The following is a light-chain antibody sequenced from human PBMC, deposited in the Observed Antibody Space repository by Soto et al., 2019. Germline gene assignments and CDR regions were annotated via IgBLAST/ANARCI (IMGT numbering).Light chain of an antibody. CDR3: QQYNNWPQT. Sequence: EIVMTQSPATLSVSPGERATVSCRASQSVSSNLAWYQQKPGQAPRLLIYGASTRATGIPARFSGSGYGTEFTLTISSLQSGDFAVYYCQQYNNWPQTFGQGTKVQIK. V-gene: IGKV3-15*01. J-gene: IGKJ1*01. CDR1: QSVSSN. CDR2: GAS.